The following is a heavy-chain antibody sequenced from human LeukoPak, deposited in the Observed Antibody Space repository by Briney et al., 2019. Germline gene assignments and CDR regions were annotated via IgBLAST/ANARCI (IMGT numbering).Heavy chain of an antibody. D-gene: IGHD3-10*02. V-gene: IGHV3-74*01. CDR3: AELGITMIGGV. CDR1: GFTFSNSW. Sequence: GGSLRLSCAASGFTFSNSWFHWVRQVPGKGLVWVSRINSDGSSTIYADSVKGRFTISRDNAKNTVYLQMNSLRAEDTAVYYCAELGITMIGGVWGKGTTVTISS. J-gene: IGHJ6*04. CDR2: INSDGSST.